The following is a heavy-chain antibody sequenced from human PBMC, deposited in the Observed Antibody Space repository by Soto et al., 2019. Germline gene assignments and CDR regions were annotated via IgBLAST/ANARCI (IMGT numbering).Heavy chain of an antibody. Sequence: ASGTLSLTCAVSGGSISCYYWSWIRQPPGKGLEWIGYIYYSGSTNYNPSLKSRVTISVDTSKNQFSLKVSSVTAADTAAYYCARQMTTLTTFDYWGQGTLVTVSS. D-gene: IGHD4-17*01. CDR2: IYYSGST. J-gene: IGHJ4*02. CDR3: ARQMTTLTTFDY. CDR1: GGSISCYY. V-gene: IGHV4-59*01.